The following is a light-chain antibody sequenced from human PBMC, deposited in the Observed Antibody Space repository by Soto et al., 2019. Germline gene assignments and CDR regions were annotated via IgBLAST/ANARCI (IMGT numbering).Light chain of an antibody. V-gene: IGLV2-11*01. J-gene: IGLJ7*01. CDR3: AAWDDSLSRAV. Sequence: QSALTQPRSVSGSPGQSVTISCTGTSSDVGGYDFVSWYQHNPGKAPKLMIFDVSARPSGVPDRFSGSKSGTSASLAISGLRSEDEADYYCAAWDDSLSRAVFGGGTQLTVL. CDR1: SSDVGGYDF. CDR2: DVS.